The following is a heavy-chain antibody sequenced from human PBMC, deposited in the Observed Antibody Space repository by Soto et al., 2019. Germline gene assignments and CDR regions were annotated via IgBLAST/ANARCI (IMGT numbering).Heavy chain of an antibody. D-gene: IGHD5-18*01. J-gene: IGHJ5*02. Sequence: SSETLSLTCAVSGGSVSSNNWWTWVRQPPGKGLEWIGQIYHSGSTNTNPSLKSRATISVDKSKNQFSLKLTSVTAADTAVYYCARGNSFHPWGQGTMVTVSS. CDR2: IYHSGST. CDR1: GGSVSSNNW. V-gene: IGHV4-4*02. CDR3: ARGNSFHP.